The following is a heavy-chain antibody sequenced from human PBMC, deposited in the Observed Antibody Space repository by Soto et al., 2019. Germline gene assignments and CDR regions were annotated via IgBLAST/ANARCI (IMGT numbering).Heavy chain of an antibody. Sequence: ASVKVSCKASGNSFSSYVISWVRQAPGQGLEWMGWISVNNGDTNYAQKFQGRVTMTTDTSATTAYVELRSLTSDDTAVYYCARGYCCSISFYGAWNWFDPWGQGTLVTGSS. CDR1: GNSFSSYV. CDR2: ISVNNGDT. V-gene: IGHV1-18*01. J-gene: IGHJ5*02. CDR3: ARGYCCSISFYGAWNWFDP. D-gene: IGHD2-2*01.